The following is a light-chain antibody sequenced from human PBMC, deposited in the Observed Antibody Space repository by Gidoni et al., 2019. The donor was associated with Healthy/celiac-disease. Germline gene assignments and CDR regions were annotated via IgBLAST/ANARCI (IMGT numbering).Light chain of an antibody. J-gene: IGLJ2*01. CDR2: GKN. Sequence: SYELNQDPPVSLALGQTVRVTCQGDSLRSYYARWYQQKPGQAPVLVIYGKNNRPSGIPDRFSGSSSGNTASLTITGAQAEDEADYYCNSRDSSGNHVVFGGGTKLTVL. V-gene: IGLV3-19*01. CDR3: NSRDSSGNHVV. CDR1: SLRSYY.